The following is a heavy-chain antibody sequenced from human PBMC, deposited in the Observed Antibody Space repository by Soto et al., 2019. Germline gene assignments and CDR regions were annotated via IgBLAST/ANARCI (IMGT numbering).Heavy chain of an antibody. CDR3: ARDLEDYDFWSGYYTNYYYYGMDV. Sequence: GGSLRLSCAASGFTFSSYSINWVRQAPGKGLEWVSSISSSSSYIYYADSVKGRFTISRDNAKNSLYLQMNSLRAEDTAVYYCARDLEDYDFWSGYYTNYYYYGMDVWGQGTTVTVSS. CDR2: ISSSSSYI. J-gene: IGHJ6*02. V-gene: IGHV3-21*01. CDR1: GFTFSSYS. D-gene: IGHD3-3*01.